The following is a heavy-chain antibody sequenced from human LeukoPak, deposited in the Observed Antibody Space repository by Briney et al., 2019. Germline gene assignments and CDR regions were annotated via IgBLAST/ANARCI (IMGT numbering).Heavy chain of an antibody. D-gene: IGHD6-13*01. CDR3: ARGGSSWQRNYQKVFDY. Sequence: GGSLRLSCAASGFTFSSYSMKWVRQAPGKGLEWVSYISSSSSTTYYADSVKGRFTISRDNAKNSLYLQMNSLRDEDTAVYYCARGGSSWQRNYQKVFDYWGQGTLVTVSS. CDR1: GFTFSSYS. V-gene: IGHV3-48*02. CDR2: ISSSSSTT. J-gene: IGHJ4*02.